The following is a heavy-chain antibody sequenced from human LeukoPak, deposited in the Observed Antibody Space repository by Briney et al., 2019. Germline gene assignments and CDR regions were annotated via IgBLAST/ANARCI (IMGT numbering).Heavy chain of an antibody. V-gene: IGHV3-23*01. J-gene: IGHJ3*01. D-gene: IGHD3-9*01. CDR2: ISRSGST. CDR1: GFTFSTYD. Sequence: PGGSLRLSRSASGFTFSTYDMQWVRQAPGMGLEWVSGISRSGSTYYTDSVKGRFTISRDNSKNTLDLQMNSLRAEDTAVYYCAKGGYFDFENWGQGTRVTVPS. CDR3: AKGGYFDFEN.